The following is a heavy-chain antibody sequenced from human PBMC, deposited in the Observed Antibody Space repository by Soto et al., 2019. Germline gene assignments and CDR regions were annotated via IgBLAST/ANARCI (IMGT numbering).Heavy chain of an antibody. J-gene: IGHJ6*03. CDR1: GGSISSGGYY. CDR2: IYYSGST. CDR3: ARDSFDWSPYYYYYMDV. V-gene: IGHV4-31*03. Sequence: PSETLSLTCTVSGGSISSGGYYWSWIRQHPGKGLEWIGYIYYSGSTYYNPSLKSRVTISVDTSKNQFSLKLSSVTAADTAVYYCARDSFDWSPYYYYYMDVWGKGTTVTVSS. D-gene: IGHD3-9*01.